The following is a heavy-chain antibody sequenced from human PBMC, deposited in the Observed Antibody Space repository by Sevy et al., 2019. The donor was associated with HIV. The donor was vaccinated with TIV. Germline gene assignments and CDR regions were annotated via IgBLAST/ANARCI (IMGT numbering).Heavy chain of an antibody. J-gene: IGHJ4*02. CDR1: GFTFSKYS. V-gene: IGHV3-23*01. CDR2: LSFGCGEI. D-gene: IGHD2-8*01. Sequence: GGSLRLSCAASGFTFSKYSMSWVRQPPVKGLEWVSTLSFGCGEINYADSVKGRLTISRDNSKSSVYLQMNNLRPEDTAVYYCAREGCTKPHDYWGQGTLVTVSS. CDR3: AREGCTKPHDY.